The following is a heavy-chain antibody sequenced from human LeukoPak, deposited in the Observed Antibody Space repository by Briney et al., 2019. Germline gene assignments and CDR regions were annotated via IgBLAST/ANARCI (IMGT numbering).Heavy chain of an antibody. CDR1: GFTFSTYW. D-gene: IGHD6-25*01. J-gene: IGHJ4*02. CDR2: INQDGSAK. CDR3: ARSGRGDY. Sequence: GGSLRLSCAASGFTFSTYWMGWVRQAPGKGPEWVANINQDGSAKYYVDSMKGRFTISRDNAKNSVYLEMNSLRVEDTAVYYCARSGRGDYWGQGTLVTVSS. V-gene: IGHV3-7*01.